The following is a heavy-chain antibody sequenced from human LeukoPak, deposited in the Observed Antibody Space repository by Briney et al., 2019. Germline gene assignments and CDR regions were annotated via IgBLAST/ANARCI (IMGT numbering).Heavy chain of an antibody. CDR3: ARDRNYYDSSGYKTLDY. Sequence: NPSETLSLTCTVSSGSISSYYWNWIRQPPGKGLECLGYISYSGSANYNPSLEGRVTISVDTSKNQFSLKLSSVTAADTAVYYCARDRNYYDSSGYKTLDYWGQGTLVTVSS. J-gene: IGHJ4*02. D-gene: IGHD3-22*01. CDR1: SGSISSYY. CDR2: ISYSGSA. V-gene: IGHV4-59*12.